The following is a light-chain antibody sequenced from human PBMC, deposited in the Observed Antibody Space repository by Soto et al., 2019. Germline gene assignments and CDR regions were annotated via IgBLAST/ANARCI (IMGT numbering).Light chain of an antibody. V-gene: IGKV1-5*03. CDR1: QSISSW. Sequence: DIQMTQSPSTLSASVGDIFTITCRASQSISSWLAWYQQKPGKAPKLLIYKASTLKSGVPSRFSGTGSGTEFTFSITSLQPEDFGTYYCQQCYMGWTFGQGTKVDIK. J-gene: IGKJ1*01. CDR2: KAS. CDR3: QQCYMGWT.